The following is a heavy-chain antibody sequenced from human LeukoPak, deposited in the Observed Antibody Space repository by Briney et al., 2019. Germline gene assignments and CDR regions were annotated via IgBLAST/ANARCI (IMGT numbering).Heavy chain of an antibody. CDR3: AKSNGYGLVDI. J-gene: IGHJ3*02. Sequence: SETLSLTCTVSGGSISSYYWSWIRQPAGKGLEWIGRIYTSGSTNYNPSLKSRVTMSVDTSRNQFSLKLNSVTAADTAVYYCAKSNGYGLVDIWGQGTMVTVSS. V-gene: IGHV4-4*07. CDR2: IYTSGST. CDR1: GGSISSYY. D-gene: IGHD3-10*01.